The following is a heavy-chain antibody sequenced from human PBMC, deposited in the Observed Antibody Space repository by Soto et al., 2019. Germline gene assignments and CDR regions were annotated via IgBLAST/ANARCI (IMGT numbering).Heavy chain of an antibody. Sequence: QVQLVQSGAELKKPGASLKVSCKASGYIFLNYGVSWVRHAPGQGLEWIGWISAENGDTNYAQKFQGRATMTTDTLQSTAYMDVTGPSFHDTAVYYCAIGDRVSGYYDYYMDVWGKGTTFTVSS. CDR3: AIGDRVSGYYDYYMDV. CDR1: GYIFLNYG. V-gene: IGHV1-18*01. CDR2: ISAENGDT. J-gene: IGHJ6*03. D-gene: IGHD6-6*01.